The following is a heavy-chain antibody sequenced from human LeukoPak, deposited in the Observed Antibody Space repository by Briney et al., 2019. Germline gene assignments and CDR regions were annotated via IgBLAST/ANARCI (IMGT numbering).Heavy chain of an antibody. CDR3: ARGPSGWYTFDY. CDR2: IIPIFGTA. V-gene: IGHV1-69*13. J-gene: IGHJ4*02. CDR1: GGTFSSYA. D-gene: IGHD2-15*01. Sequence: ASVKVSCKASGGTFSSYAISWVRQAPGQGLEWMGGIIPIFGTANYAQKFQGRVTITADESTSTAYMELSSLRSEDTAVYYCARGPSGWYTFDYWGQGTLVTVSS.